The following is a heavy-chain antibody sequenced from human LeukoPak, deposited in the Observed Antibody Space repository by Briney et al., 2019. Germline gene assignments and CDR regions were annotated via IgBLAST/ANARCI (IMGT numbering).Heavy chain of an antibody. CDR2: ISYDGSNK. D-gene: IGHD2-2*02. Sequence: GGSLRLSCAASGFTFSSYAMHWVRQAPGKGLEWVAVISYDGSNKYYADSVKGRFTISRDNSKNTLYLQMNSLRAEDTAAYYCAKGTLLGYCSSTSCYRSHYYYYGMDVWGQGTTVTVSS. V-gene: IGHV3-30*04. CDR3: AKGTLLGYCSSTSCYRSHYYYYGMDV. CDR1: GFTFSSYA. J-gene: IGHJ6*02.